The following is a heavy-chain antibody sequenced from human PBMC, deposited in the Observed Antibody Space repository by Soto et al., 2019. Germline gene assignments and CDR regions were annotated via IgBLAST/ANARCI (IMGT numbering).Heavy chain of an antibody. CDR2: IIPIFGTA. V-gene: IGHV1-69*13. CDR3: ARDQVVVAARYGMDV. Sequence: GASVKVSCKASGGTFGSYAISWVRQAPGQGLEWMGGIIPIFGTANYAQKFQGRVTITADESTSTAYMELSSLRSEDTAVYYCARDQVVVAARYGMDVWGQGTTVTVAS. D-gene: IGHD2-15*01. CDR1: GGTFGSYA. J-gene: IGHJ6*02.